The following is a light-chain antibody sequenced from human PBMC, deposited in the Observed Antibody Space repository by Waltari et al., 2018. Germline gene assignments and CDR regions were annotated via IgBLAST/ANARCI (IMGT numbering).Light chain of an antibody. CDR3: QHYVRLPVT. CDR1: QIILRP. Sequence: EIMSTQFLGILSCSPGGRATLSCRASQIILRPLAWYQQKPGQAPRLLIYDVSTRASGIPDRFSGSGSGTDFSLTISSLEPEDFAVYYCQHYVRLPVTFGQGTKLEFK. V-gene: IGKV3-20*01. J-gene: IGKJ1*01. CDR2: DVS.